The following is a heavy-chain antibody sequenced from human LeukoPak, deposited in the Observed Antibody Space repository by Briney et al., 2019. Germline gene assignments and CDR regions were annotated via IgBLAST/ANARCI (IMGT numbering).Heavy chain of an antibody. D-gene: IGHD1-26*01. CDR1: GFTFSRFW. J-gene: IGHJ4*02. CDR3: TRSPSLGGSYWGFDY. Sequence: GGSLRLSCAASGFTFSRFWMSWVRQAPGKGLVWVSRLSPDGSSSIYADSVKGRFTVSRDNAKNTLYLQMNSLRADDTAVYYCTRSPSLGGSYWGFDYWDQGTLLTVSS. V-gene: IGHV3-74*01. CDR2: LSPDGSSS.